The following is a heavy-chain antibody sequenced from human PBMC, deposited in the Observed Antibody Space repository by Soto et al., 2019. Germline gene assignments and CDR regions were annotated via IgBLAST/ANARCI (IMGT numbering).Heavy chain of an antibody. V-gene: IGHV4-34*01. Sequence: QVQLQQWGAGLLKPSETLSLTCAVYGGSFSGYYWSWIRQPPGKGLEWIGEINHSGSTNYNPSLKIPVSISVDQPKNPLSLKLSSVTAADSAVYYCARDVGHDYGDNGGYWGQGTLVTVSS. CDR2: INHSGST. D-gene: IGHD4-17*01. CDR3: ARDVGHDYGDNGGY. CDR1: GGSFSGYY. J-gene: IGHJ4*02.